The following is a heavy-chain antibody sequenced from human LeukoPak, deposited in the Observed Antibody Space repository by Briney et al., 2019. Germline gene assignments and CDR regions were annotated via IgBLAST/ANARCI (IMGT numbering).Heavy chain of an antibody. Sequence: GGSLRLPCAASGFTFSSYSMNWVRQAPGKGLEWVSSITSSSSYIYYADSVKGRFTISRDNAKNSLYLQMNSLRAEDTAVYYCARGGSYAYAFDIWGQGTMVTVSS. CDR1: GFTFSSYS. V-gene: IGHV3-21*01. CDR3: ARGGSYAYAFDI. CDR2: ITSSSSYI. D-gene: IGHD1-26*01. J-gene: IGHJ3*02.